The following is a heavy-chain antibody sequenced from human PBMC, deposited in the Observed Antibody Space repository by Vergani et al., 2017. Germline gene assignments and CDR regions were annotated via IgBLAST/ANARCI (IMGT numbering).Heavy chain of an antibody. J-gene: IGHJ4*02. CDR2: INHSGST. D-gene: IGHD6-19*01. CDR1: GGSFSGYY. CDR3: ARGIAVGFDY. Sequence: QVQLQQWGAGLLKPSETLSLTCAVYGGSFSGYYWSWIRQPQGKGLEWIGEINHSGSTNYNPYLKSGVTISVDTSKNQFSLKLSSVTAADTAVYYCARGIAVGFDYWGQGTLVTVSS. V-gene: IGHV4-34*01.